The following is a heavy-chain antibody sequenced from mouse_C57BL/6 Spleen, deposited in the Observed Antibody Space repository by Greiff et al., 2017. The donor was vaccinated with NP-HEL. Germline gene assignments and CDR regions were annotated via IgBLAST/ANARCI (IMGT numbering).Heavy chain of an antibody. V-gene: IGHV1-81*01. CDR3: ARGIYYEDYFDY. Sequence: VQLQQSGAELARPGASVKLSCKASGYTFTSYGISWVKQRTGQGLEWIGEIHPRSGNTYYNEKFKGKATLTADKSSSTAYMELRSLTSEDSAVYFCARGIYYEDYFDYWGQGTTLTVSS. CDR1: GYTFTSYG. CDR2: IHPRSGNT. D-gene: IGHD1-1*01. J-gene: IGHJ2*01.